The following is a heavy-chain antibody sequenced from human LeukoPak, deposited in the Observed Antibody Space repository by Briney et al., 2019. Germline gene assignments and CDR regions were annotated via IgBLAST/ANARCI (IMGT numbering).Heavy chain of an antibody. D-gene: IGHD4-11*01. J-gene: IGHJ6*02. CDR3: ARGIGDYSNYDYYYYGMDV. CDR2: IYYSGST. V-gene: IGHV4-61*01. Sequence: SETLSLTCTVSGGSVSSGSYYWSWIRQPPGKGLEWIGYIYYSGSTNYNPSLKSRVTISVDTSKNQFSLKLSSVTAADTAVYYCARGIGDYSNYDYYYYGMDVWGQGTTVTVSS. CDR1: GGSVSSGSYY.